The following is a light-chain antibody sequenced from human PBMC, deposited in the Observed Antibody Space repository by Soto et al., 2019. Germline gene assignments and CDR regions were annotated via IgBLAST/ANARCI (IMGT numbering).Light chain of an antibody. CDR1: QNINKW. CDR2: KAS. V-gene: IGKV1-5*03. Sequence: DIQMPQSPSTLSASVGDRVTVTCRASQNINKWLAWYQQKPGRAPKLLIYKASALESGVPSRFSGSGSGTEFTLTISSLQPDDFGTYYCQQYNTYSAFGQGTKVDIK. J-gene: IGKJ1*01. CDR3: QQYNTYSA.